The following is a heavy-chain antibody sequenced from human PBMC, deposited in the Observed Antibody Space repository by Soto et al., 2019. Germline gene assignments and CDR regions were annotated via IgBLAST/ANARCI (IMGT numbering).Heavy chain of an antibody. CDR3: ARVSYYYDSSGYYFDY. CDR2: IYYSGST. Sequence: PSETLSRSGTVSGGSISSYYWSWMRQPPGKGLEWIGYIYYSGSTNYNPSLKSRVTISVDTSKNQFSLKLSSVTAADTAVYYCARVSYYYDSSGYYFDYWGQGTLVTVSS. J-gene: IGHJ4*02. CDR1: GGSISSYY. V-gene: IGHV4-59*01. D-gene: IGHD3-22*01.